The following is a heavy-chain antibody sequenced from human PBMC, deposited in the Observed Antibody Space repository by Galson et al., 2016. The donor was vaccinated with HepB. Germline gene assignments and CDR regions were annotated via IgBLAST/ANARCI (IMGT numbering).Heavy chain of an antibody. Sequence: SVKVSCKASGGSFSSYTISWVLQAPGQGLEWMGEIIPIFGTANYAQKFQGRVTITADESTSTAYMELSSLRPEDTAVYFCARNRAVVGDTGMDWGQGTLVTVSS. V-gene: IGHV1-69*13. J-gene: IGHJ4*02. CDR3: ARNRAVVGDTGMD. CDR2: IIPIFGTA. CDR1: GGSFSSYT. D-gene: IGHD1-26*01.